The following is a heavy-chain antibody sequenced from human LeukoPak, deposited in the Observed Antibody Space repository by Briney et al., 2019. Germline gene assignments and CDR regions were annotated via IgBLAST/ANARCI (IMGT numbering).Heavy chain of an antibody. J-gene: IGHJ4*02. Sequence: SETLSLTCTVSGGSISSYYWSWIRQPPGKGLEWIGYIYTSGSTNYNPSLKSRVTISVDTSKNQFSLKLSSVTAADTAVYYCARHALGRYCSSTSCEYYFDYWGQGTLVTVYS. CDR3: ARHALGRYCSSTSCEYYFDY. CDR1: GGSISSYY. V-gene: IGHV4-4*09. CDR2: IYTSGST. D-gene: IGHD2-2*01.